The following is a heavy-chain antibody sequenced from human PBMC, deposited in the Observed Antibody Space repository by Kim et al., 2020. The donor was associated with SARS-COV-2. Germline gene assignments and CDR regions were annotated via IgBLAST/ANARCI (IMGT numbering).Heavy chain of an antibody. J-gene: IGHJ4*02. CDR1: GGSFSGYY. D-gene: IGHD4-17*01. V-gene: IGHV4-34*01. CDR3: ARGIYGDYFDY. Sequence: SETLSLTCAVYGGSFSGYYWSWIRQPPGKGLEWIGEINHSGSTNYNPSLKSRVTISVDTSKNQFSLKLSSVTAADTAVYYCARGIYGDYFDYWGQGTLVTVSS. CDR2: INHSGST.